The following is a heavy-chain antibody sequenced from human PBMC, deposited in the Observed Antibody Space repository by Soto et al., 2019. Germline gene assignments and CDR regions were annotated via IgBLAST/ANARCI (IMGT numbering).Heavy chain of an antibody. CDR3: ASYSGSGAGNSENHHIDY. J-gene: IGHJ4*01. D-gene: IGHD3-10*01. V-gene: IGHV3-7*01. Sequence: GGSLRLSCAASGFNFHWYWMSWVRQAPGKGLEWLATIKTDASEKKYVDSVKGRFTMSRDNAKNSVYLQMDRLRTEDTAVYNAASYSGSGAGNSENHHIDYWGHGTLVTVSS. CDR2: IKTDASEK. CDR1: GFNFHWYW.